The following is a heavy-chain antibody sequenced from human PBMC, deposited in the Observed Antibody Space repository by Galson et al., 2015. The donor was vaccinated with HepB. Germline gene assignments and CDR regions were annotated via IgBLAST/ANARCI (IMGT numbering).Heavy chain of an antibody. CDR1: GFTFSSYA. V-gene: IGHV3-30-3*02. Sequence: SLRLSCAASGFTFSSYAFHWVRQAPGKGLEWVAVISYDGDNQYYADSVKGRFTISRENSKNTLYLQMNSLRAEDTAVYYCAKEGSSGWYAGGYYYYGMDVWGQGTTVTVSS. J-gene: IGHJ6*02. CDR3: AKEGSSGWYAGGYYYYGMDV. CDR2: ISYDGDNQ. D-gene: IGHD6-19*01.